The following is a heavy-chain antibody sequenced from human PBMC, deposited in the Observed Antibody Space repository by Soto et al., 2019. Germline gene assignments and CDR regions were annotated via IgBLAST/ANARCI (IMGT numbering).Heavy chain of an antibody. Sequence: SETLSLTCTVSGGSISSGGYYWSWIRQHPGKGLEWIGYIYYSGSTYYNPSLKSRVTISVDTSKNQFSLKLSSVTAADTAVYYCARDLGRSSYCSGGSCFDPWGQGTLVTVSS. V-gene: IGHV4-31*03. D-gene: IGHD2-15*01. J-gene: IGHJ5*02. CDR1: GGSISSGGYY. CDR2: IYYSGST. CDR3: ARDLGRSSYCSGGSCFDP.